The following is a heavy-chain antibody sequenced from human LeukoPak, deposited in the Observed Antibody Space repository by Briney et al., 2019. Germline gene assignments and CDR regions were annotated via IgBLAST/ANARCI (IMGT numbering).Heavy chain of an antibody. D-gene: IGHD6-19*01. CDR3: AKSYSSGWFGLYFDS. Sequence: PVGSLRLSCAASGFTFSSYAMNWVRQAPGNGLEWVSTFSGSGDTTYYADSVKGRFAISTDNSKNTLYLQMDSLRAEDTAVYYCAKSYSSGWFGLYFDSWGQGTLVTVSS. CDR1: GFTFSSYA. CDR2: FSGSGDTT. V-gene: IGHV3-23*01. J-gene: IGHJ4*02.